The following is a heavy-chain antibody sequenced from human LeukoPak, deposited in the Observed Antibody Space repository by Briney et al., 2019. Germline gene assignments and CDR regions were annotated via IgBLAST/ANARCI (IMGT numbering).Heavy chain of an antibody. Sequence: GGSLRLSCAASGFTISNNYMSWVRQAPGKGLEWVSIIYSGGSTYYADSVKGRFIISRDNSKNPLYLQMNSLRAEDTAVYYCARDSGSSWDYWGQGTLVTVSS. D-gene: IGHD1-26*01. CDR3: ARDSGSSWDY. CDR2: IYSGGST. V-gene: IGHV3-53*01. CDR1: GFTISNNY. J-gene: IGHJ4*02.